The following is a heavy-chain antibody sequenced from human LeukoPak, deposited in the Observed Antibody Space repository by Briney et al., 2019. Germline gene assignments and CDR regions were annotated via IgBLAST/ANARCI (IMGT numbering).Heavy chain of an antibody. J-gene: IGHJ4*02. CDR3: ARGYSGYDPTYFDY. V-gene: IGHV4-59*01. D-gene: IGHD5-12*01. CDR1: GGSISSYY. CDR2: MYFSGNT. Sequence: SQTLSLTCTVSGGSISSYYWSWIRQPPGKGLEWIGYMYFSGNTKYNPSLKSRVTISGDTSKKQFSLRLSSVTAADTAVYYCARGYSGYDPTYFDYWGQGTLVTVSS.